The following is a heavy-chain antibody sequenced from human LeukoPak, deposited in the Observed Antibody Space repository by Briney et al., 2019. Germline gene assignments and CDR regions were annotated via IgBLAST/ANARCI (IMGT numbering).Heavy chain of an antibody. CDR3: ARGLKGNNWFDP. CDR2: INPNSGGT. J-gene: IGHJ5*02. V-gene: IGHV1-2*02. Sequence: ASVKVSCKASGYTFTGYYMHWVRQAPGQGLEWMGWINPNSGGTNYTQKFQGRVTMTRDTSISIAYMELSRLRSDDTVVYYCARGLKGNNWFDPWGQGTLVTVSS. CDR1: GYTFTGYY.